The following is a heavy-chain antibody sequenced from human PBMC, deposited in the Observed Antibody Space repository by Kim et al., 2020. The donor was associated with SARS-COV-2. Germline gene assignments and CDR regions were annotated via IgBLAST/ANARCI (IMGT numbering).Heavy chain of an antibody. J-gene: IGHJ4*02. CDR3: AKVFDSSGYYYFFDY. V-gene: IGHV3-23*01. Sequence: DSVKGRFTISRDNSKNTLYLQMNSLRAEDAAVYYCAKVFDSSGYYYFFDYVGQGTLVTVSP. D-gene: IGHD3-22*01.